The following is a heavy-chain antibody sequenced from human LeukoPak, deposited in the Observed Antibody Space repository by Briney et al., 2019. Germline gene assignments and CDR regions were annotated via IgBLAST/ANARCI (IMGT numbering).Heavy chain of an antibody. CDR1: GFSFSNYW. D-gene: IGHD1-26*01. Sequence: GGSPRLSCEASGFSFSNYWMSWVRQAPGKGLEWVANIKQDGGEIYYVDSVKGRFTISRDNAKNSLPLQMNSLRAEDTAVYYCARDKVVGATHFDYWGQGTLVTVSS. V-gene: IGHV3-7*01. CDR3: ARDKVVGATHFDY. J-gene: IGHJ4*02. CDR2: IKQDGGEI.